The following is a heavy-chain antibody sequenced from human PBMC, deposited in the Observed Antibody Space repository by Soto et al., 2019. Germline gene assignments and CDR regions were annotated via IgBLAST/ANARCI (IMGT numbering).Heavy chain of an antibody. V-gene: IGHV1-18*01. J-gene: IGHJ4*02. CDR3: ASDAPPVAY. CDR1: GYTFTNDG. CDR2: ISAYNGNT. Sequence: QVQLVQSGAEVKKPGASVKVSCKASGYTFTNDGISWVRQAPGQGLEWMGWISAYNGNTKCAQKLQGRVSTTTDTSTSTAYMELRGLSCDETAVYYCASDAPPVAYWGRGTLVTVSS.